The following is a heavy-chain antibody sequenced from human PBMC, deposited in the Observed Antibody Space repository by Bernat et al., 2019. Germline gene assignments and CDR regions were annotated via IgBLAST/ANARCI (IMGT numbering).Heavy chain of an antibody. CDR3: AKVAGAAAKYDMDV. CDR2: ISYDGSNK. V-gene: IGHV3-30*18. Sequence: QVQLVESGGGVVQPGRSLRLSCAASGFTFSSYAMHWVRQAPGKGLEWVAVISYDGSNKYYADSVKGRFTISRDNSKNTLYLQMNSLRAEDTAVYYCAKVAGAAAKYDMDVWGQGTTVTVSS. CDR1: GFTFSSYA. D-gene: IGHD6-13*01. J-gene: IGHJ6*02.